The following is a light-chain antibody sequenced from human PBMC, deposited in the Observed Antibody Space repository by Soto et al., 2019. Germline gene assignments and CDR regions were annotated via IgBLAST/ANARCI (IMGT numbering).Light chain of an antibody. CDR3: SSYPSSSTVVV. CDR1: SSDVGGYNY. CDR2: DVS. V-gene: IGLV2-14*01. J-gene: IGLJ2*01. Sequence: QSALTQPASVSGSPVQSITISCTGTSSDVGGYNYVSWYQQHPGKAPKLMIYDVSNRPSGVSNRFSGSNSGNTASLTISGLQAEDEADYYCSSYPSSSTVVVFGGGTKLTVL.